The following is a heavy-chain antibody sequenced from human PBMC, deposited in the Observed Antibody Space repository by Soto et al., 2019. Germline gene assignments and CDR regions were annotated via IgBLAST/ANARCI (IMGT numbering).Heavy chain of an antibody. CDR1: EFTFSNYA. CDR2: ISYGGGTT. CDR3: AKNPGYYYDSTGYHFDY. V-gene: IGHV3-23*01. D-gene: IGHD3-22*01. Sequence: PGGSLRLSCAASEFTFSNYAMSWVRQAPGKGLEWVLAISYGGGTTYYADSVKGRFTISRDNSKNTLYLQMNSLRAEDTAVYYCAKNPGYYYDSTGYHFDYWGQGTLVTVSS. J-gene: IGHJ4*02.